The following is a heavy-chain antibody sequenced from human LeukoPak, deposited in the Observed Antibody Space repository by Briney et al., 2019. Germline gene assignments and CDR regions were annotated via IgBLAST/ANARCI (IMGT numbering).Heavy chain of an antibody. CDR3: ARLGGSSANFDY. J-gene: IGHJ4*02. CDR1: GFTFSTYS. Sequence: GGSLRLSCTASGFTFSTYSMNWVRRAPGRGLEGGSYMSGSFSSSDGGAIQYADSVKGRFTFSRDNAKNSLYLQMNSLRAEDTAVYYCARLGGSSANFDYWGQGTLVTVSS. D-gene: IGHD2-15*01. CDR2: MSGSFSSSDGGAI. V-gene: IGHV3-48*04.